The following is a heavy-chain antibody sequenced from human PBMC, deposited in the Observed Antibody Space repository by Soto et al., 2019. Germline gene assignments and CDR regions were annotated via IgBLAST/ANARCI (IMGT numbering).Heavy chain of an antibody. CDR3: AKGWSYFDY. V-gene: IGHV3-30*18. D-gene: IGHD3-3*01. CDR1: GFTFSSYG. J-gene: IGHJ4*02. Sequence: QVQLVESGGSVVQPGRSLRLSCAASGFTFSSYGMHWVRQAPGKGLEWVAVISYDGSKKFYADSVKGRFTISRDNSMNTVYLQMNSLRAEDTAVYHCAKGWSYFDYWGQGTLVTVSS. CDR2: ISYDGSKK.